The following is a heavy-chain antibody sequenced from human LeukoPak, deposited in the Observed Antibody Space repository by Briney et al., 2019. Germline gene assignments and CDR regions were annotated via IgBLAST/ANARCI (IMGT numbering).Heavy chain of an antibody. J-gene: IGHJ4*02. CDR2: ISSSSSYI. D-gene: IGHD1-26*01. Sequence: SPGGSLRLSCAASGFTFSSYSMNWVRQAPGKGLEWVSSISSSSSYIYYADSVKGRFTISRDNAKNSLYLQMNSLRAEDTAVYYCARDVGATRGDDYWGQGTLVTVSS. V-gene: IGHV3-21*01. CDR1: GFTFSSYS. CDR3: ARDVGATRGDDY.